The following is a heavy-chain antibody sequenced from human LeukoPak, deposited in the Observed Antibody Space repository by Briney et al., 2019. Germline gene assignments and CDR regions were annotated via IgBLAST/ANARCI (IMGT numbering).Heavy chain of an antibody. CDR1: GGSISRNY. CDR3: ARDGGAYSFDY. Sequence: PSETLSLTCTVSGGSISRNYWSWIRQSPGKGLEWIGYVYDSGSTNYNPSLKSRVTISVDTSKNQFSLKLSSVTTADTAVYYCARDGGAYSFDYWGQGTLVTVSS. CDR2: VYDSGST. J-gene: IGHJ4*02. D-gene: IGHD2-21*01. V-gene: IGHV4-59*01.